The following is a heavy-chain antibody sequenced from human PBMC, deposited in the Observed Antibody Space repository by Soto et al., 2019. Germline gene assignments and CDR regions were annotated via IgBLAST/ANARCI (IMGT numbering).Heavy chain of an antibody. J-gene: IGHJ4*02. CDR1: GFTFSTYA. D-gene: IGHD3-10*01. V-gene: IGHV3-23*01. CDR3: AKELLRLGESLERYFDY. Sequence: EVQLLESGGGSVQPGGSLRLSCAASGFTFSTYAMSWVRQAPGKGLEWVSAISGSGSSRYYADSAKGRFTISRDNSKNTLFLQLNSLRAEDTAVYYCAKELLRLGESLERYFDYWGQGTLVTVSS. CDR2: ISGSGSSR.